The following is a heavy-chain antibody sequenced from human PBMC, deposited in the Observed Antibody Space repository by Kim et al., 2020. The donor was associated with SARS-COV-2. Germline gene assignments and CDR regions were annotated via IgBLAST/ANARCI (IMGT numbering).Heavy chain of an antibody. J-gene: IGHJ4*02. CDR2: ISGGGGST. CDR1: GFTFSSYA. V-gene: IGHV3-23*01. D-gene: IGHD2-2*01. CDR3: AKDRECSSTSCYSDY. Sequence: GGSLRLSCAASGFTFSSYAMTWVRQAPGKGLEWVSAISGGGGSTYYADSVKGRFSISRDNSKNTLYLQMNSLRVEDTAVYYCAKDRECSSTSCYSDYWGQVTLVTVSS.